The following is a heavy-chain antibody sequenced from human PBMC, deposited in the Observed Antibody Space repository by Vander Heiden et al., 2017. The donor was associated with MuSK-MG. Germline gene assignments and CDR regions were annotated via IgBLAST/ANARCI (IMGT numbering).Heavy chain of an antibody. J-gene: IGHJ5*02. CDR3: ARDYRDIGPNSDWFDP. CDR1: GGTFSSYA. CDR2: IIPIFGTA. D-gene: IGHD1-1*01. V-gene: IGHV1-69*01. Sequence: QVQLVQSGAEVKKPGSSVKVSCKASGGTFSSYAISWVRQAPGQGVEWMGGIIPIFGTANYAQKFQGRVTITADESTSTAYMELSSLRSEDTAVYYCARDYRDIGPNSDWFDPWGQGTLVTVSS.